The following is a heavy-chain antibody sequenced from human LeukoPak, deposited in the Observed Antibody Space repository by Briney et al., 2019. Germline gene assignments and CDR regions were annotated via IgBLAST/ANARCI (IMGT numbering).Heavy chain of an antibody. CDR3: ARDQRYCSSSSCPWEPFDY. V-gene: IGHV3-7*05. CDR2: IKQDGSEI. D-gene: IGHD2-2*01. J-gene: IGHJ4*02. CDR1: GFTFSSYW. Sequence: GGSLRLSCAASGFTFSSYWMSWVRQAPGKGLEWVANIKQDGSEIYYVGSVKGRFTISRDNAKNSLYLQMNSLRAEDTAVYYCARDQRYCSSSSCPWEPFDYWGQGSLVSVCS.